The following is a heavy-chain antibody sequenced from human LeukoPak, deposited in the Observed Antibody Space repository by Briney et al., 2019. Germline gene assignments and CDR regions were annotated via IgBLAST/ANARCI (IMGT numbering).Heavy chain of an antibody. D-gene: IGHD2-2*02. V-gene: IGHV4-59*01. CDR3: ARVRCSSTSCYTLFDY. CDR1: GGSISSYY. Sequence: SETLSLTCTVSGGSISSYYWSWIRQPPGKGLEWIGYIYYSGSTNYNPSLKSRVTISVDTSKNQFSLKQSSVTAADTAVYYCARVRCSSTSCYTLFDYWGQGTLVTVSS. CDR2: IYYSGST. J-gene: IGHJ4*02.